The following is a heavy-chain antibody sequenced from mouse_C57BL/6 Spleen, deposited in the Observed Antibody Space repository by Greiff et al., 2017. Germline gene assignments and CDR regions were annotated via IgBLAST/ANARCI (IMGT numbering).Heavy chain of an antibody. CDR3: ARFLREGYYFDY. J-gene: IGHJ2*01. V-gene: IGHV1-80*01. CDR2: ISPGDGDT. D-gene: IGHD2-12*01. Sequence: VQGVEPGAELVKPGASVKISCKASGYAFSSYWMNWVKQRPGKGLEWIGQISPGDGDTNYNGKFKGKATLTADKSSSTAYMQLSSLTSEDSAVYFCARFLREGYYFDYWGQGTTLTVSS. CDR1: GYAFSSYW.